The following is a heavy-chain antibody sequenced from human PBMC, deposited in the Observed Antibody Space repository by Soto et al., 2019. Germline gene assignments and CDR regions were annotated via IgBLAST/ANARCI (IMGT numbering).Heavy chain of an antibody. CDR3: ATPLWRDDYNWGYFDL. V-gene: IGHV3-30-3*01. D-gene: IGHD4-4*01. CDR2: ISYDGSNK. CDR1: GFTFSSYA. Sequence: QVQLVESGGGVVQPGRSLRLSCAASGFTFSSYAMHWVRQAPGKGLEWVAVISYDGSNKYYADSVKGRFTISRDNSKKTLYMQMNSLKAEDTAVDYCATPLWRDDYNWGYFDLWGRGTLVTVSS. J-gene: IGHJ2*01.